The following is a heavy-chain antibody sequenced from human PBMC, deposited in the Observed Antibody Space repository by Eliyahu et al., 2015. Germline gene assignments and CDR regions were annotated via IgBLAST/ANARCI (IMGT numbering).Heavy chain of an antibody. J-gene: IGHJ4*02. CDR3: ARVDAGVDYFDS. D-gene: IGHD2-15*01. CDR1: GGXXSSXDYY. V-gene: IGHV4-30-4*01. CDR2: IYYTGDT. Sequence: QVQLQESGPGLVKPSRTLSLTCXVSGGXXSSXDYYWSWIXQPPGQGLEWIGYIYYTGDTYYSPSLKCRVFISVDTSKNQFSLKLSSVTAADTAIYYCARVDAGVDYFDSWGQGTLVTVSS.